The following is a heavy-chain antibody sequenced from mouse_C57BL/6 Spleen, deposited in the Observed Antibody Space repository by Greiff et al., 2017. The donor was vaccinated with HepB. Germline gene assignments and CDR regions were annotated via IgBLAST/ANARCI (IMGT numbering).Heavy chain of an antibody. CDR3: TTGDYGRFDY. CDR1: GFNIKDDY. J-gene: IGHJ2*01. V-gene: IGHV14-4*01. D-gene: IGHD2-4*01. Sequence: VQLQQSGAELVRPGASVKLSCTASGFNIKDDYMHWVKQRPEQGLEWIGWIDPENGDTEYASKFQGKATITADTSSNTAYLQLSSLTSEDTAVYYCTTGDYGRFDYWGQGTTLTVSS. CDR2: IDPENGDT.